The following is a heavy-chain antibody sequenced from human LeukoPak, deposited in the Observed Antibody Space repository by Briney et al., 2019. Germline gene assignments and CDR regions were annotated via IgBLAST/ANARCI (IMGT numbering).Heavy chain of an antibody. CDR2: INHSGST. V-gene: IGHV4-34*01. CDR3: ARHVDTAMVPPHYYYGMDV. J-gene: IGHJ6*02. Sequence: PSETLSFTCAVYGGSFSGYYWSWIRQPPGKGLEWIGEINHSGSTNYNPSLKSRVTISVDTSKNQFSLKLSSVTAADTAVYYCARHVDTAMVPPHYYYGMDVWGQGTTVTVSS. D-gene: IGHD5-18*01. CDR1: GGSFSGYY.